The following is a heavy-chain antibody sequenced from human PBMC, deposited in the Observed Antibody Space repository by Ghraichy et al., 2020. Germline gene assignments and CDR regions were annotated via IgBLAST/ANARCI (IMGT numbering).Heavy chain of an antibody. J-gene: IGHJ4*02. CDR1: GFAFVSYG. Sequence: GESLNISCAASGFAFVSYGIHWVRQAPGKGLEWVAISSYDGSHQYYADSVKGRFSISRDNSKNTLYLQMSSLRAEDTAVYYCARDQRHSTVTTSPLYWGQGTLVTVSS. D-gene: IGHD4-17*01. V-gene: IGHV3-33*05. CDR2: SSYDGSHQ. CDR3: ARDQRHSTVTTSPLY.